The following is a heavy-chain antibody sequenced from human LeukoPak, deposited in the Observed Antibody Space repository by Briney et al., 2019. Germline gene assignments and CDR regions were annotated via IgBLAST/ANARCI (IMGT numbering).Heavy chain of an antibody. CDR2: TSGSGRSI. V-gene: IGHV3-23*01. D-gene: IGHD5-12*01. J-gene: IGHJ4*02. Sequence: PGGSLRLSCAASGFTFSSYAMTWVRQAPGKGLEWVSTTSGSGRSIYYADSVRGRFTISRDNSKNTLYLQMNTLRADDTAVYYCAKGDRDGYNAPFDYWGQGTLVTVSS. CDR3: AKGDRDGYNAPFDY. CDR1: GFTFSSYA.